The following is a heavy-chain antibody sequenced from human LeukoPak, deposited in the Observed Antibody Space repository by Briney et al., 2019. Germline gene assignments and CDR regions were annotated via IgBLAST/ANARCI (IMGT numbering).Heavy chain of an antibody. D-gene: IGHD4-11*01. J-gene: IGHJ4*02. V-gene: IGHV3-48*02. CDR2: ISSDSSII. CDR1: GLTYSTYS. Sequence: GGSLRLFCAASGLTYSTYSMNGVRQVPGKCVELISYISSDSSIISYADSVKGRFTISGDNAKNSLYLQMNSLRDEDTAVYYCARDHQYHFDYWGQGTLVTVSS. CDR3: ARDHQYHFDY.